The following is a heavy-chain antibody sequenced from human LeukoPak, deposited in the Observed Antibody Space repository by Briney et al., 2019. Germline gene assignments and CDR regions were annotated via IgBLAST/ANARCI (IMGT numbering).Heavy chain of an antibody. D-gene: IGHD3-22*01. CDR1: GFTFSPYS. Sequence: GGSLRLSCAASGFTFSPYSMNWVRQAPGKGLDWVSYISGSGNAIYYADSVKGRFTVSRDNAKNSLYLQMNSLRAEDTAVYYCARDLYYDSGLGSYWGQGTLVTVSS. CDR3: ARDLYYDSGLGSY. J-gene: IGHJ4*02. CDR2: ISGSGNAI. V-gene: IGHV3-48*04.